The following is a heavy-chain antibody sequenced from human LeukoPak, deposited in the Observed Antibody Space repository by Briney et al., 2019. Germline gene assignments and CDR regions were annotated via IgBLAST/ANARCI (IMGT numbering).Heavy chain of an antibody. D-gene: IGHD2-2*01. Sequence: GGSLRLSCAASGFTFSSCAMHWVRQAPGKGLEWVAVISYDGSNKYYADSVKGRFTISRDNSKNTLYLQMNSLRAEDTAVYYCARDRDIVVVPAATLDYWGQGTLVTVSS. V-gene: IGHV3-30*04. CDR2: ISYDGSNK. CDR1: GFTFSSCA. J-gene: IGHJ4*02. CDR3: ARDRDIVVVPAATLDY.